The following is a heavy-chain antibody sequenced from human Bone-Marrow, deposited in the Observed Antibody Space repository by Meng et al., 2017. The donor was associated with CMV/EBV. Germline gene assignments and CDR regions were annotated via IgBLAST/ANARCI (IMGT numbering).Heavy chain of an antibody. J-gene: IGHJ6*02. V-gene: IGHV1-2*02. CDR3: TIHPNYLDV. Sequence: ASVKVSCKASGYTFTGYYMHWVRQAPGQGLEWMGWVTPYSGGTFYAQKFKGRVTMTRDTSISTAYMELTNLTSDDTAIYYCTIHPNYLDVWGQGNTVTGSS. D-gene: IGHD4/OR15-4a*01. CDR1: GYTFTGYY. CDR2: VTPYSGGT.